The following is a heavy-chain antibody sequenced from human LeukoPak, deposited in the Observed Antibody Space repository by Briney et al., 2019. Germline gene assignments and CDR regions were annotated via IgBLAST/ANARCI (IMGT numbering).Heavy chain of an antibody. CDR1: GFAFRDYW. CDR2: IKRDGSAK. D-gene: IGHD1-26*01. CDR3: ARGSGSFFHY. Sequence: PGGSLRLSCAATGFAFRDYWMTWVRRPPGKGLEWVANIKRDGSAKYYVDSVRGRFTISRDNAKNSLYLQMNSLRAEDTAVYYCARGSGSFFHYWGQGTLVTVSS. V-gene: IGHV3-7*04. J-gene: IGHJ4*02.